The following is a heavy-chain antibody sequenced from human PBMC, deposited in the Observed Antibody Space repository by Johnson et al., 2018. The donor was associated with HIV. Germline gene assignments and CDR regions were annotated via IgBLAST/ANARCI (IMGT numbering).Heavy chain of an antibody. D-gene: IGHD1-26*01. CDR1: GFTFSSYA. CDR3: ARVRERWELLLSDGSDI. V-gene: IGHV3-30*04. J-gene: IGHJ3*02. Sequence: QVHLVESGGGVVQPGRSLRLSCAASGFTFSSYAMHWVRQAPGKGLEWVAVISYDGSNKYQADSVKGRFTISRDNSKNTLYLQMNSLRAEDTAVYYCARVRERWELLLSDGSDIWGQGTMVTLSS. CDR2: ISYDGSNK.